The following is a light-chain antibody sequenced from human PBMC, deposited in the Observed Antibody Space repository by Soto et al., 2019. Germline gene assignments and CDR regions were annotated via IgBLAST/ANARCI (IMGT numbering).Light chain of an antibody. CDR1: SSDVGGYNH. CDR2: DVS. V-gene: IGLV2-14*01. Sequence: QSALTQPASVSGSPGQSITISCTGTSSDVGGYNHVSWYQQHPGKAPKLMIYDVSNRPSGDSNRFSGSKSGNTASLTISGLQPEDEADYFCSSYTSTNPLVLFGGGTKLTVL. J-gene: IGLJ2*01. CDR3: SSYTSTNPLVL.